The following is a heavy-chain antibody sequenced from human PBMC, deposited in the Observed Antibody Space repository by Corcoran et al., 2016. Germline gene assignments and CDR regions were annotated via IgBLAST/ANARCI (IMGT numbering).Heavy chain of an antibody. D-gene: IGHD1-26*01. CDR2: IWYDGSNK. V-gene: IGHV3-33*01. CDR1: GFTFSSYG. CDR3: ARVRGVGATTDRAFDI. Sequence: QVQLVESGGGVVQPGRSLRLSCAAYGFTFSSYGMHWVRQAPGKGLEWVAVIWYDGSNKYYADSVKGRFTISRANSKNKLYLQMNSLRAEDTAVYYCARVRGVGATTDRAFDIWGQGTMVTVSS. J-gene: IGHJ3*02.